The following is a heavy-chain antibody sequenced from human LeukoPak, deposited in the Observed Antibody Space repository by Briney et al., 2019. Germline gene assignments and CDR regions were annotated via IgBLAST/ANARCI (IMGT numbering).Heavy chain of an antibody. J-gene: IGHJ3*02. CDR3: ARDALLWFGELIGAFDI. D-gene: IGHD3-10*01. Sequence: PGGSLRLSCAASGFTFSSYAMHWVRQAPGKGLEWVAVISYDGSNKYYADSVKGRFTISRDNSKNTLYLQMNSLRAEDTAVYYCARDALLWFGELIGAFDIWGQGTMVTVSS. CDR1: GFTFSSYA. V-gene: IGHV3-30-3*01. CDR2: ISYDGSNK.